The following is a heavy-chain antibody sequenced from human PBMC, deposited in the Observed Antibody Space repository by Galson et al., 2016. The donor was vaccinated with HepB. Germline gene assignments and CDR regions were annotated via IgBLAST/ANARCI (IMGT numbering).Heavy chain of an antibody. CDR3: ARGDDILTGTYYFDY. CDR2: IYYSGST. J-gene: IGHJ4*02. CDR1: GGSISSGDYY. V-gene: IGHV4-30-4*01. D-gene: IGHD3-9*01. Sequence: TLSLTCTVSGGSISSGDYYRSWIRQPPGKGLEWIGYIYYSGSTYYNPSLKSRVTISVDTSKNQFSLKLSSVTAADTAVYYCARGDDILTGTYYFDYWGQGTLVTVSS.